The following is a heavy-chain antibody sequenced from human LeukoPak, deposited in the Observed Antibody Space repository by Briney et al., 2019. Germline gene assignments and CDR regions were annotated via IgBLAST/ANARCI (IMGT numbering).Heavy chain of an antibody. J-gene: IGHJ4*02. CDR1: GFTVSSNY. CDR2: ISDSGGKT. Sequence: GGSLRLSCAASGFTVSSNYMSWVRQAPGKGLEWVSHISDSGGKTYYADSVKGRFTISRDNSKNTLYLQMDSLRAEDTAIYYCADFGSGSYCFDYWGQGTLVTVSS. V-gene: IGHV3-23*01. D-gene: IGHD3-10*01. CDR3: ADFGSGSYCFDY.